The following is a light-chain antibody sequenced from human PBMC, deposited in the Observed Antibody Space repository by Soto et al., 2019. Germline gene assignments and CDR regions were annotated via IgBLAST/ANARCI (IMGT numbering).Light chain of an antibody. CDR2: DAS. Sequence: DIQMTQSPSTLPASLGDRVTITCRASQSISSWLAWYQQKPGKAPKLLIYDASSLESGVPSRFRGSGSGTEFTLTISSLPPDDFAPYYCQHYNSYSEAFGQGTKVDIK. CDR1: QSISSW. J-gene: IGKJ1*01. V-gene: IGKV1-5*01. CDR3: QHYNSYSEA.